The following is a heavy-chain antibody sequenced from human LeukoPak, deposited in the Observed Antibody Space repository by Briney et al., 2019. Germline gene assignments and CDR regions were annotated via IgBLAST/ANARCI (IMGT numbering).Heavy chain of an antibody. CDR3: AKNSGSYLFGAFDY. Sequence: GRSLGLSCAASGFTFDDYAMHWVRQAPGKGLEWVSGISWNSGSIGYADSVKGRFTISRDNAKNSRYLQMNRLRAEDTALYYCAKNSGSYLFGAFDYWGQGTLVTVSS. CDR2: ISWNSGSI. J-gene: IGHJ4*02. V-gene: IGHV3-9*01. CDR1: GFTFDDYA. D-gene: IGHD1-26*01.